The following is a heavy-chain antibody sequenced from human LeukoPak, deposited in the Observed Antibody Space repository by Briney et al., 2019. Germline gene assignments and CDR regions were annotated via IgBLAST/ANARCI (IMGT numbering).Heavy chain of an antibody. CDR3: ARGPYYDSSTVFYYYGMDV. J-gene: IGHJ6*02. CDR1: GVSFSDYY. D-gene: IGHD3-22*01. V-gene: IGHV4-34*01. Sequence: TSETLSLTCAVYGVSFSDYYWSWIRQPPGKGLEWIGEINHSGSTNYNPSLKSRVTISVDTSKNQFSLRLSSVTAADTAVYYCARGPYYDSSTVFYYYGMDVWGQGTTVTVSS. CDR2: INHSGST.